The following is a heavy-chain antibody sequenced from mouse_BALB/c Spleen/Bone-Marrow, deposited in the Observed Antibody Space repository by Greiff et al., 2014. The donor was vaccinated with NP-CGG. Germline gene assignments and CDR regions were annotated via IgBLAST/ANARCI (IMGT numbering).Heavy chain of an antibody. CDR2: IYPSDSYT. J-gene: IGHJ2*01. CDR3: TRGGTSPYYFDY. Sequence: VQLQQSGAELVRPGASVKLSCKASGYTFTSSWINWVKQRPGQGLEWIGNIYPSDSYTNYNQKFKDKATLTVDKSSTTAYMQPSSPTSEDSAVYYCTRGGTSPYYFDYWGQGSTLTVSS. CDR1: GYTFTSSW. D-gene: IGHD6-1*01. V-gene: IGHV1-69*02.